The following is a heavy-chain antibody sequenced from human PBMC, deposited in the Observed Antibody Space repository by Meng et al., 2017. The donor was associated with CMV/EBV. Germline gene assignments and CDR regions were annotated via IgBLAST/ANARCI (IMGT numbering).Heavy chain of an antibody. CDR3: MKDSRVILWFGELSSPFDY. V-gene: IGHV3-38-3*01. D-gene: IGHD3-10*01. CDR2: ISGGST. CDR1: GFTVSSNE. J-gene: IGHJ4*02. Sequence: GGSLRLSCAASGFTVSSNEMSWVRQAPGKGLEWVSSISGGSTYYADSRKGRFTISRDNSKNTLHLQMNSLRAEDTAVYYCMKDSRVILWFGELSSPFDYWGQGTLVTVSS.